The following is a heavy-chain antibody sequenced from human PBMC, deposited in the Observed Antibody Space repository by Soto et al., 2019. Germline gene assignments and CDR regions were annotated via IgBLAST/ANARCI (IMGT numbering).Heavy chain of an antibody. J-gene: IGHJ4*01. V-gene: IGHV3-74*01. CDR1: GFTFSSYW. CDR2: INSDGSST. CDR3: AKPLPTPGGFDY. Sequence: EVQLVESGGGLVQPGGSLRLSCAASGFTFSSYWMHWVRQAPGKGLVWVSRINSDGSSTSYADSVKGRFTISRDNAKNTLYLQMTSLRAEDTAVYYCAKPLPTPGGFDYWGQEPWSPSPQ.